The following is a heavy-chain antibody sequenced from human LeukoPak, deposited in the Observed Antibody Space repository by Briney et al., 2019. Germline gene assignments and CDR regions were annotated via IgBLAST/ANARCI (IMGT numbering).Heavy chain of an antibody. D-gene: IGHD1-1*01. V-gene: IGHV3-21*06. CDR2: ISSGSSYI. CDR3: ARGRSQTDTIDY. J-gene: IGHJ4*02. CDR1: GFTFSTYS. Sequence: GGSLRLSCAASGFTFSTYSMNRVRQAPGKGLEWVSFISSGSSYIDYADSVKGRFAISRDNAKNSLYLQMNSLRDEDTAVYYCARGRSQTDTIDYWGQGTLVTVSS.